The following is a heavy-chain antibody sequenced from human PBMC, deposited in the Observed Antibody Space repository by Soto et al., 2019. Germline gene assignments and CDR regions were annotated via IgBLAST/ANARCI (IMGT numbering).Heavy chain of an antibody. CDR3: ARLPGTTAPRPDY. CDR2: IIPIFGTA. D-gene: IGHD4-4*01. J-gene: IGHJ4*02. Sequence: AASVKVSCKASGGTFSSYAISWVRQAPGQGLEWMGGIIPIFGTANYAQKFQGRVTITADESTSTAYMELSSLRSEDTAVYYCARLPGTTAPRPDYWGRGTLVTVSS. V-gene: IGHV1-69*13. CDR1: GGTFSSYA.